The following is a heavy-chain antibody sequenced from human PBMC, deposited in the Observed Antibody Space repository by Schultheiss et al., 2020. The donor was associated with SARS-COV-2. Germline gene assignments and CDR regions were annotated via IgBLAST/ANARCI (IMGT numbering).Heavy chain of an antibody. CDR1: GFTFSDYY. CDR3: ARGTEVVAANYYYGMDV. D-gene: IGHD2-15*01. V-gene: IGHV3-11*04. CDR2: ISSSSSTI. J-gene: IGHJ6*02. Sequence: GGSLRLSCAASGFTFSDYYMSWIRQAPGKGLEWVSYISSSSSTIYYADSVKGRFTISRDNAKNTLYLQMNSLRAEDTAVYYCARGTEVVAANYYYGMDVWGQGTTVTVSS.